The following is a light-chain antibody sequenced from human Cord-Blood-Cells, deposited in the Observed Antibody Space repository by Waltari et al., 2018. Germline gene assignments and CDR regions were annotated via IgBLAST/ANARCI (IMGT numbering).Light chain of an antibody. CDR2: DAS. Sequence: AIQLTQSPSSLSASVGDRVTITCRASQGISSALAWYQQKPGKAPKLLIYDASSLESVVPSRFSGSGSGTDFTLTISSLQPEDCATYYCQQFNSYPLTFGPGTKVDIK. CDR3: QQFNSYPLT. J-gene: IGKJ3*01. CDR1: QGISSA. V-gene: IGKV1-13*02.